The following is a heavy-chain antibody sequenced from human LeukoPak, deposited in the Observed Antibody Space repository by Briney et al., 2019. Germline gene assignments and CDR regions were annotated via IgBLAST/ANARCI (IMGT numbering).Heavy chain of an antibody. Sequence: GGSLRLSCAASGFTFSSHWMTWVRQAPGKGLEWVANINQDGSERYYVDSVKGRFTISRDNAKNSLYLQMNGLRAEDTAVYYCARDSEYSSSFAFDIWGQGTMVTVSS. CDR3: ARDSEYSSSFAFDI. CDR1: GFTFSSHW. J-gene: IGHJ3*02. CDR2: INQDGSER. V-gene: IGHV3-7*01. D-gene: IGHD6-13*01.